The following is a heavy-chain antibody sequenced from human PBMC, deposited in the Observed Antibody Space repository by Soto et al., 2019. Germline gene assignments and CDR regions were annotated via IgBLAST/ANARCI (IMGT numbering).Heavy chain of an antibody. Sequence: ASVKVSCKASGYTFTSYYMHWVRQAPGQGLVWMGIINPSGDSTSYAQKFQGRVTMTRDTSTSTVYMELSSLRSEDTAVYYCARSYYDYVWGSYRSAHFDYWGQGTLVTAPQ. CDR1: GYTFTSYY. V-gene: IGHV1-46*01. J-gene: IGHJ4*02. CDR3: ARSYYDYVWGSYRSAHFDY. CDR2: INPSGDST. D-gene: IGHD3-16*02.